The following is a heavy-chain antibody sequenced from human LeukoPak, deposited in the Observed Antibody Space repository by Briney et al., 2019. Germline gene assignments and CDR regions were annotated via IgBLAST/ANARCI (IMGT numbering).Heavy chain of an antibody. CDR1: GGSFSDYF. D-gene: IGHD4-17*01. CDR2: INHGGGT. J-gene: IGHJ4*02. V-gene: IGHV4-34*01. CDR3: ARGEDGTGDYRPTYFDS. Sequence: PSETLSLTCAVYGGSFSDYFWNWIRQPPGKGLEWIGEINHGGGTRYNPFLKSRATISVDTSKKQFSLNLTSVTAADTAVYYCARGEDGTGDYRPTYFDSWGQGTLVTVSS.